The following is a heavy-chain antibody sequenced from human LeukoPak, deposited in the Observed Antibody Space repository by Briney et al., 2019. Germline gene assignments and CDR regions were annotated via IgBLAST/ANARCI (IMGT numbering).Heavy chain of an antibody. J-gene: IGHJ4*02. CDR3: ARGSYTGFDLYFDS. D-gene: IGHD5-12*01. CDR2: MSKDGRTI. V-gene: IGHV3-48*03. Sequence: GGSLRLSCAASGFRFSTREMAWVRQAPGKGLEWVSYMSKDGRTIYYADSVKGRFTISRDNTGNSLFLQLNSLSADDTGFYYCARGSYTGFDLYFDSWGQGTLVTISS. CDR1: GFRFSTRE.